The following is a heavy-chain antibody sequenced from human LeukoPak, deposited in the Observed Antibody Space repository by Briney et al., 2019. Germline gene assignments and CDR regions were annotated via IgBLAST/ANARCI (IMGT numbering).Heavy chain of an antibody. CDR3: ARAHSSPIAARLINAFDI. V-gene: IGHV4-34*01. CDR2: INHSGST. CDR1: GGSFSGYY. J-gene: IGHJ3*02. D-gene: IGHD6-6*01. Sequence: SETLSLTCAVYGGSFSGYYWSWIRQPPGKGLEWIGEINHSGSTNYNPSLKSRVTISVDTSKNQFSLKLSSVTAADTAVYYCARAHSSPIAARLINAFDIWGQGTMVTVSS.